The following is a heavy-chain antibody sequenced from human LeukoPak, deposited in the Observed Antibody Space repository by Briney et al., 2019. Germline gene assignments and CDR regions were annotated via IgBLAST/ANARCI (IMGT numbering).Heavy chain of an antibody. J-gene: IGHJ4*02. CDR1: GGSISSYY. Sequence: KPSETLSLTCTVSGGSISSYYWSWIRQPPGKGLEWIGYIYYSGSTNYNPSLKSRVTISVDTSKNQFSLKLSSVTAADTAVYYCARNYRATFDYWGQGTLVTVSS. V-gene: IGHV4-59*01. CDR3: ARNYRATFDY. D-gene: IGHD1-26*01. CDR2: IYYSGST.